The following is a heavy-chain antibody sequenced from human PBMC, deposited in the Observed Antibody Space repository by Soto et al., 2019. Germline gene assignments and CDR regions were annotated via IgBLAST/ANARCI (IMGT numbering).Heavy chain of an antibody. CDR2: MNPHSGNT. D-gene: IGHD4-17*01. CDR3: ARTTSASVLY. Sequence: QVQLVQSGAEVKKPGASVKVSCKTSGYTFTSYDINWVRQATGQGLEWMGWMNPHSGNTGYAQKFQGRVTMTRNTSIDTAYMEMSSLRSEHAAFYYCARTTSASVLYWGQGTLVTVSS. J-gene: IGHJ4*02. V-gene: IGHV1-8*01. CDR1: GYTFTSYD.